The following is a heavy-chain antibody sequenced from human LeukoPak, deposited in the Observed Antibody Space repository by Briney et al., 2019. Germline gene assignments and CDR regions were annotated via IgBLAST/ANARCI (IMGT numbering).Heavy chain of an antibody. J-gene: IGHJ4*02. CDR2: ISSSSSTI. V-gene: IGHV3-48*01. CDR3: ARSRLRFLEWLAFDY. CDR1: GFTFSSYS. D-gene: IGHD3-3*01. Sequence: PGGSLRLSCAASGFTFSSYSMNWVRQAPGKGLEWVSYISSSSSTIYYADSVKGRFTISRDNAKNSLYLQMNSLRAEDTAVYYCARSRLRFLEWLAFDYWGQGTLVTVSS.